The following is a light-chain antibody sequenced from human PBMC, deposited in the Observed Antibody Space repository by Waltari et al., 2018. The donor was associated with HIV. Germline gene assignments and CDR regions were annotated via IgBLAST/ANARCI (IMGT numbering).Light chain of an antibody. CDR1: KIGSKS. V-gene: IGLV3-21*02. CDR2: KGS. J-gene: IGLJ1*01. Sequence: SYVLTQPPSVSVAPGQTARITCGGNKIGSKSVHWYQQKAGQAPVLVVYKGSDRPSGIPERCPGSRSGNPATLTISRVEAGDEADYYCHVWDRSSDHHVFGTGTKVTVL. CDR3: HVWDRSSDHHV.